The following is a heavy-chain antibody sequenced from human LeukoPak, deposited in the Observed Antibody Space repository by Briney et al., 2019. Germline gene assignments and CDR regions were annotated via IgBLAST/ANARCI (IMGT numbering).Heavy chain of an antibody. Sequence: ASVKVSCKASGGTFSSYAINWVRQAPGQGLEWMGWINPNSGGTNYAQKFQGRVTISVDTSKNQFSLKLSSVTAADTAVYYCASSSSSGLGRSDYWGQGALVTVSS. V-gene: IGHV1-2*02. CDR1: GGTFSSYA. D-gene: IGHD6-6*01. CDR3: ASSSSSGLGRSDY. J-gene: IGHJ4*02. CDR2: INPNSGGT.